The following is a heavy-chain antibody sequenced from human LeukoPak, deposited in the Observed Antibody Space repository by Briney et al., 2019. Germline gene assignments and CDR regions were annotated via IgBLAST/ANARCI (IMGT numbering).Heavy chain of an antibody. Sequence: SSVTVSCKASGYTFTGYYMHWVRQAPGQGLEWMGWINPNNCGTNYAQMLQGRVTITRDTSIRTAYTELSRLRSHDTAVYYFSRYKTIPLFEPESWFDLWGEETLVTVSS. CDR1: GYTFTGYY. D-gene: IGHD3-3*01. V-gene: IGHV1-2*02. CDR3: SRYKTIPLFEPESWFDL. CDR2: INPNNCGT. J-gene: IGHJ5*02.